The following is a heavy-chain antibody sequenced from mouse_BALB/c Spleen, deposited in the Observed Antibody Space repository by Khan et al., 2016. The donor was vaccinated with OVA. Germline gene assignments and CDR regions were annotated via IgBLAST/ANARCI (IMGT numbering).Heavy chain of an antibody. CDR3: VRYGCGGFAS. CDR2: IFPNTGGT. D-gene: IGHD1-1*02. Sequence: VQLQQSGPELVKPGASVKISCKASGYTFTNYYMDWVKQRPGQGLEWIGYIFPNTGGTTYNEKFKTKATLTVDTSSSTAYIHLSSLTSEDSAVYDCVRYGCGGFASWGQGTLVTVSA. J-gene: IGHJ3*01. CDR1: GYTFTNYY. V-gene: IGHV1-34*02.